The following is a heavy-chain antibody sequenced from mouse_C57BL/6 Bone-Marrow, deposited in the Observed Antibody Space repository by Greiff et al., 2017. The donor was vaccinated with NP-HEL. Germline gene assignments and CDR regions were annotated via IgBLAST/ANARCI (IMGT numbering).Heavy chain of an antibody. CDR1: GYTFTDYY. CDR2: INPYNGGT. J-gene: IGHJ4*01. Sequence: VQLQQSGPVLVKPGASVKMSCKASGYTFTDYYMNWVKQSHGKSLEWIGVINPYNGGTSYNQKFKGKATLTVDKSSSTAYMELNSLTSEDSAVYYCARGLLLRFYYAMDYWGQGTSVTVSS. V-gene: IGHV1-19*01. CDR3: ARGLLLRFYYAMDY. D-gene: IGHD1-1*01.